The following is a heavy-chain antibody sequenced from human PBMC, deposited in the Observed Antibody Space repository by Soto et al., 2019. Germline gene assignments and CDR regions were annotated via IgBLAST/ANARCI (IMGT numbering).Heavy chain of an antibody. CDR3: AREGRGKKAGYNGLVSLGY. Sequence: QVQLVQSGAEVKTPGSSLKVSCKVSGSRFSNYVISWVRQAPGHGLEWLGRIIPIFNSTKYAQNFQGRVTITADKSTSTASLELSSLSSDDTAVYYCAREGRGKKAGYNGLVSLGYWGQGTLVTVSS. V-gene: IGHV1-69*06. CDR2: IIPIFNST. CDR1: GSRFSNYV. J-gene: IGHJ4*02. D-gene: IGHD2-2*02.